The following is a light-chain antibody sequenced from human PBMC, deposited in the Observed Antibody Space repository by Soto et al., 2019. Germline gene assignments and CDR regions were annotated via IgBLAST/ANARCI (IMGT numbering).Light chain of an antibody. Sequence: EIVLTQSPGTLSLSQGERATLSCRASQSVSSSYLAWYQQKPGQAPRLLIYGASSRAEGISDRFSGSGSGTDFILTIRRLEPEDFAVYYCQQYVRSPWTFGQGTKV. CDR1: QSVSSSY. J-gene: IGKJ1*01. CDR2: GAS. CDR3: QQYVRSPWT. V-gene: IGKV3-20*01.